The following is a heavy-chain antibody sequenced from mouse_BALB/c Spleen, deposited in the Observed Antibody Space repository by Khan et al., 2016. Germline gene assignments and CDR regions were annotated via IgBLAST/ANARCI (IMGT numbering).Heavy chain of an antibody. V-gene: IGHV1-77*01. CDR3: AMSYYGYFAMDY. D-gene: IGHD1-2*01. Sequence: QVQLQQSGTELPRPGASVKLSCKASGYTFTDYYLHWVMQRTGQGLEWIGEIFPGSGSTYYNEKFKGKASLTADTSSSTAYMQLSSLTSEDSAVYFCAMSYYGYFAMDYWGHGASVTVSS. CDR1: GYTFTDYY. CDR2: IFPGSGST. J-gene: IGHJ4*01.